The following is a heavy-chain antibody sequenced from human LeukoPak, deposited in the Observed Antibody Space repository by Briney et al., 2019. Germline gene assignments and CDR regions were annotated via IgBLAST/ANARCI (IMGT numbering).Heavy chain of an antibody. J-gene: IGHJ3*02. Sequence: SETLSLTCAVYGGSFSGYYWSWIRQPPGKGLEWIGEINHSGSTNYNPSLKSRVTISVDTSKNQFSLKLSSVTAADTTVYYCAREVEYYDSSGYRPHAFDIWGQGTLVTVSS. D-gene: IGHD3-22*01. V-gene: IGHV4-34*01. CDR2: INHSGST. CDR3: AREVEYYDSSGYRPHAFDI. CDR1: GGSFSGYY.